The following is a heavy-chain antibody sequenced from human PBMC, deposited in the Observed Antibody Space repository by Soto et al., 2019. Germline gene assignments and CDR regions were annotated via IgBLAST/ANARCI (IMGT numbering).Heavy chain of an antibody. Sequence: QLQLQESGPGLVKPSETLSLTCTVSGGSISRSSYYWGWIRQPPGKGLEWIGSIYYSGSTYYNPSIKSRVTTSDDTSKKQFSLKLSLVSDADAAVYYGARLAYDCWSGYYRGYFDYWGQGTLVTVSS. J-gene: IGHJ4*02. CDR3: ARLAYDCWSGYYRGYFDY. D-gene: IGHD3-3*01. V-gene: IGHV4-39*01. CDR2: IYYSGST. CDR1: GGSISRSSYY.